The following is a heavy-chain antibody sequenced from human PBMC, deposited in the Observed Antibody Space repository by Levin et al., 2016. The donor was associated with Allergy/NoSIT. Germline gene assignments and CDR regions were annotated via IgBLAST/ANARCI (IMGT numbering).Heavy chain of an antibody. Sequence: SVKVSCKASGGTFSSYAISWVRQAPGQGLEWMGGIIPILGIANYAQKSQGRVTITADESTSTAYMELSSLRSEDTAVYYCARGEEGRVFDYWGQGTLVTVSS. CDR2: IIPILGIA. D-gene: IGHD2-8*01. CDR1: GGTFSSYA. V-gene: IGHV1-69*10. J-gene: IGHJ4*02. CDR3: ARGEEGRVFDY.